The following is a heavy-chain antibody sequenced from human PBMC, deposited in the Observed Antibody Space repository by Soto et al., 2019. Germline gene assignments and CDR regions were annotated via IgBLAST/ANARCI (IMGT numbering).Heavy chain of an antibody. CDR2: INPNSGDT. V-gene: IGHV1-2*04. CDR3: ASSSLGGDCNGGSCYPYDAFDI. CDR1: GYTFTGYY. D-gene: IGHD2-15*01. J-gene: IGHJ3*02. Sequence: SVNVSCKASGYTFTGYYMHWVRQAPGQGLEWMGWINPNSGDTNYAQKFQGWVTMTRDTSISTAYMELRRLRSGDTAVYYCASSSLGGDCNGGSCYPYDAFDIWGQETMVTV.